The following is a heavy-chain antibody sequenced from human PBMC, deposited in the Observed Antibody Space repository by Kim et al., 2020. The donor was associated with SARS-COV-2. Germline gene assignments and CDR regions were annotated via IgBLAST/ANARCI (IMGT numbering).Heavy chain of an antibody. CDR2: IHAGNGNT. V-gene: IGHV1-3*01. Sequence: ASVKVSCKASGYTFTSSHMHWLRQAPGQGLECMGWIHAGNGNTDFSHKFRGRVTITRDTSANTVYMEMNNLRSEDTALYFCATRGVAVLSFNWVQGTLFT. CDR3: ATRGVAVLSFN. CDR1: GYTFTSSH. J-gene: IGHJ4*02. D-gene: IGHD2-8*01.